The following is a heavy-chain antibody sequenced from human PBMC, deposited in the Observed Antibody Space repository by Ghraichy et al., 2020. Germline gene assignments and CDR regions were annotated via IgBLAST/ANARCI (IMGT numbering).Heavy chain of an antibody. Sequence: GGSLRLSCAVSGFTVGSSYMSWVRQPPGKGLEWVSVIYSAGSKYYADSVKGRFTISRDNSKNTLYLQMNSLRAEDTAVYYCARSYYDSSGPKGYYYGMDVWGQGTTVTVSS. D-gene: IGHD3-22*01. V-gene: IGHV3-53*01. J-gene: IGHJ6*02. CDR2: IYSAGSK. CDR1: GFTVGSSY. CDR3: ARSYYDSSGPKGYYYGMDV.